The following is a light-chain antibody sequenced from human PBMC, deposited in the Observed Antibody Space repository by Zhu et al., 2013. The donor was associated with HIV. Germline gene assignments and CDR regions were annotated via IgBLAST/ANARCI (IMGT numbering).Light chain of an antibody. CDR3: AVWDTTLGTANYV. V-gene: IGLV2-14*03. CDR1: TSDIGTSNF. J-gene: IGLJ1*01. Sequence: QSALTQPASVSGSPGQSIAISCTGTTSDIGTSNFVSWYQLQPGQAPRLIIYEVKNRPSGISNRFSGSKSGNTASLIISGLQAEDEADYYCAVWDTTLGTANYVFGTGTKVTVL. CDR2: EVK.